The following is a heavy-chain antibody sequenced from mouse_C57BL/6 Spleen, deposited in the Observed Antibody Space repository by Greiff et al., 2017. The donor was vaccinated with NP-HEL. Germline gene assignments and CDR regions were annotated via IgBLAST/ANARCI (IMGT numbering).Heavy chain of an antibody. CDR3: ASDSRLLLCGY. Sequence: EVQLVESGPELVKPGASVKMSCKASGYTFTDYNMHWVKQSHGKSLEWIGDINPNNGGTSYNEMIKGKATLTENKSCSPAYMELRRLTSEDSAVYYCASDSRLLLCGYWGQGTTLTVSS. CDR2: INPNNGGT. CDR1: GYTFTDYN. J-gene: IGHJ2*01. D-gene: IGHD1-1*01. V-gene: IGHV1-22*01.